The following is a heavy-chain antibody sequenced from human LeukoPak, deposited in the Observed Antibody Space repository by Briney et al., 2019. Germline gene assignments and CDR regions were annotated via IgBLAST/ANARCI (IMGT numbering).Heavy chain of an antibody. Sequence: SVKVSCKASGFTFTSSAMQWVRQARGQRLEWIGWIVVGSGNTNYAQKFQERVTITRDMSTSTAYMELSSLRSEDTAVYYCAADDAGHTPLGEPTRKFDPWGQGTLVTVSS. CDR1: GFTFTSSA. D-gene: IGHD4-17*01. J-gene: IGHJ5*02. CDR3: AADDAGHTPLGEPTRKFDP. CDR2: IVVGSGNT. V-gene: IGHV1-58*02.